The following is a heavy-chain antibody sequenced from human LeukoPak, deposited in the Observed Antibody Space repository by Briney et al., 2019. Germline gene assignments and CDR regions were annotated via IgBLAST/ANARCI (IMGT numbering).Heavy chain of an antibody. Sequence: GGSLRLSCAASGFTFSSYDMHWVRQAPGKGLEWVPAIGTAGDTYYPGSVKGRFTISRENAKNSLYLQVNSLRAGDTAVYYCARGSQSWFDPWGQGTLVTVSS. CDR3: ARGSQSWFDP. CDR1: GFTFSSYD. CDR2: IGTAGDT. J-gene: IGHJ5*02. V-gene: IGHV3-13*01. D-gene: IGHD4-11*01.